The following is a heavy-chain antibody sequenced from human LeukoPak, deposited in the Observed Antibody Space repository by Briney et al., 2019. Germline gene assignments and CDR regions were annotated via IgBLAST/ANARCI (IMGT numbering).Heavy chain of an antibody. Sequence: PGGSLRLSCAASGSTFSSYSMNWIRQAPGKGLEWVSSISSSTSYIYYADSVKGRFTISKDNAKNSLYLQMNSLRAEDTAVYYCARAGGSTVSHSDYWGQGTLVTVSS. CDR3: ARAGGSTVSHSDY. V-gene: IGHV3-21*01. D-gene: IGHD4-17*01. J-gene: IGHJ4*02. CDR2: ISSSTSYI. CDR1: GSTFSSYS.